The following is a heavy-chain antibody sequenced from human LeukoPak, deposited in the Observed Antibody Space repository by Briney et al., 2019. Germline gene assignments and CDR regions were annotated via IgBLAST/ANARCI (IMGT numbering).Heavy chain of an antibody. D-gene: IGHD3-10*01. V-gene: IGHV3-15*01. CDR2: IRSNSAGGTT. J-gene: IGHJ6*02. CDR1: GFNFRDAW. CDR3: TADWGYYGSGRYGTDV. Sequence: GGSLRLSCAASGFNFRDAWMSWVRQSPGKGLEWLGRIRSNSAGGTTDDAPAVKGRFSISRDDSKKTVYLEMNNLKPEDTAVYYCTADWGYYGSGRYGTDVWGQGTTAIVSS.